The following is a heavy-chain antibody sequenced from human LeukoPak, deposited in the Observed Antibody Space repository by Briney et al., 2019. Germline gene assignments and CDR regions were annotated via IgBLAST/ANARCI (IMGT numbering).Heavy chain of an antibody. D-gene: IGHD3-22*01. CDR2: INPSGGST. Sequence: ASMKVSCKASGYTFTSYYMHWVRQAPGQGLEWMGIINPSGGSTSYAQKFQGRVTMTRDMSTSTVYMELSSLRSEDTAVYYCARGHYYDSWALLAFDIWGQGTMVTVSS. CDR1: GYTFTSYY. V-gene: IGHV1-46*01. J-gene: IGHJ3*02. CDR3: ARGHYYDSWALLAFDI.